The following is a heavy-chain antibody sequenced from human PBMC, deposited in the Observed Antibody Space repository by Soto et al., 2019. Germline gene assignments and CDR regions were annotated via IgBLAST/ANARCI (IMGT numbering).Heavy chain of an antibody. V-gene: IGHV2-5*02. CDR3: AHRRKYYDILTGYSDAFDI. D-gene: IGHD3-9*01. J-gene: IGHJ3*02. CDR1: GFSLSTSGVG. CDR2: IYWDDDK. Sequence: QITLKESGPTLVKPTQTLTLTCTFSGFSLSTSGVGVGWIRQPPGKALEWLALIYWDDDKRYSPSLKSRLTITKDTSKNQVVLTMTNMDPVDTATYYCAHRRKYYDILTGYSDAFDIRGQGTMVTVSS.